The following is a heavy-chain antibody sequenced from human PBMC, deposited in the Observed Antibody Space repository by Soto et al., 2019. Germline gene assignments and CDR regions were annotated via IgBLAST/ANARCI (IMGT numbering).Heavy chain of an antibody. V-gene: IGHV3-33*01. CDR1: GFDFSSYG. J-gene: IGHJ6*02. D-gene: IGHD1-26*01. Sequence: QMQLVESGGGVVQPGTSLRLSCVASGFDFSSYGMHWVRQTPGKGLEWVAVLGFDGGGRYYADSVKGRFTISRDNSKKMLYLQMDSLRAGDTALYYCAREPVGPDYAMDVWGQGTTVTVSS. CDR3: AREPVGPDYAMDV. CDR2: LGFDGGGR.